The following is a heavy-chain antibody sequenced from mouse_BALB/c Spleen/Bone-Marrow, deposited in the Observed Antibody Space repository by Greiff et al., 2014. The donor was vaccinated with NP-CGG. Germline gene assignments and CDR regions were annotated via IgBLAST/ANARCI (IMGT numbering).Heavy chain of an antibody. Sequence: QVHVKQSGAELVKPGAPVKLSCKASGYTFTSYWMHWVKQRPGQGLEWIGEINPSNGRTNYNEKFKSKATLTVDKSSSTAYTQLSSLTSEDSAVYYCAGGRGYFDYWGQGTTLTVSS. CDR1: GYTFTSYW. CDR3: AGGRGYFDY. D-gene: IGHD3-3*01. CDR2: INPSNGRT. V-gene: IGHV1S81*02. J-gene: IGHJ2*01.